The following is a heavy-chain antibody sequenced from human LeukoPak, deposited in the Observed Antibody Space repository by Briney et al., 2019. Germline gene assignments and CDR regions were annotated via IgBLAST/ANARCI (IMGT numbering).Heavy chain of an antibody. CDR2: IRYDGSNK. Sequence: GGSLRLSCAASGFTFSSYGMHWVRQAPGKGLEWVAFIRYDGSNKYYADSVKGRFTISRDNSKNTLYLQMNSLRAEDTAVYYCARVPVRDYYYMDVWGKGTTVTVSS. CDR1: GFTFSSYG. D-gene: IGHD2/OR15-2a*01. CDR3: ARVPVRDYYYMDV. V-gene: IGHV3-30*02. J-gene: IGHJ6*03.